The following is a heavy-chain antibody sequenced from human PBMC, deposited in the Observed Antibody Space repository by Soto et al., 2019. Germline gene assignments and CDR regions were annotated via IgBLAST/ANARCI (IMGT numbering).Heavy chain of an antibody. D-gene: IGHD3-3*01. CDR3: AGHAWSGYYIVSWWFDP. V-gene: IGHV4-39*01. CDR2: IYYSGST. Sequence: PSETLSLTCTVSGGSISSSSYYWGWIRQPPGKGLEWIGSIYYSGSTYYNPSLKSRVTISVDTSKNQFSLKLSSVTAADTAVYYCAGHAWSGYYIVSWWFDPWGQGTLLTVSS. CDR1: GGSISSSSYY. J-gene: IGHJ5*02.